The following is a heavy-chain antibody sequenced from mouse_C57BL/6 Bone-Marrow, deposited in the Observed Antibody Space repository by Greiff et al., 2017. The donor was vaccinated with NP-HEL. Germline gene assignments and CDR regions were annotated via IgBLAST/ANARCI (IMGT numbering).Heavy chain of an antibody. CDR1: GYTFTDYY. Sequence: VQLQQSGPELVKPGASVKISCKASGYTFTDYYMDWVKQSHGQSLEWIGDINPNNGGTNYNQKFKGKATLTVDKSSSTAYMELRSLTSEDTAVYDYAGSSYYYSSNPHFDYWGQGTTLTVSS. CDR2: INPNNGGT. V-gene: IGHV1-18*01. CDR3: AGSSYYYSSNPHFDY. D-gene: IGHD1-1*01. J-gene: IGHJ2*01.